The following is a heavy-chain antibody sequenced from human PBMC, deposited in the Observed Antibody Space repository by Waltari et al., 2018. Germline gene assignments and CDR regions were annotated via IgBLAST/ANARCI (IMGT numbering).Heavy chain of an antibody. Sequence: QVQLVQSGAEVKKPGASVKVSCKDSGYTFPSNGISWVRQAPGQGLEWMGWISAYNGNTKYAQKLQGRVTMTTDTSTNTAYMELRSLRSDDTAVYYCAIVTTVVAFDIWGQGTMVTVSS. V-gene: IGHV1-18*01. J-gene: IGHJ3*02. CDR2: ISAYNGNT. CDR3: AIVTTVVAFDI. CDR1: GYTFPSNG. D-gene: IGHD4-4*01.